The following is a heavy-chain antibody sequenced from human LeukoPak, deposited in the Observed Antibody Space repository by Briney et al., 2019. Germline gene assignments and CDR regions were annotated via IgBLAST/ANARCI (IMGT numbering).Heavy chain of an antibody. CDR1: GGSFSGYY. CDR3: ARGLKDIVVVVAATPTNWFDP. J-gene: IGHJ5*02. V-gene: IGHV4-34*01. D-gene: IGHD2-15*01. Sequence: SETLSLTCAVYGGSFSGYYWSWIRQPPGKGLEWIGEINHSGSTNYNPSLKSRVTISVDTSKNQFSLKLSSVTAADTAVYYCARGLKDIVVVVAATPTNWFDPWGQGTLVTVSS. CDR2: INHSGST.